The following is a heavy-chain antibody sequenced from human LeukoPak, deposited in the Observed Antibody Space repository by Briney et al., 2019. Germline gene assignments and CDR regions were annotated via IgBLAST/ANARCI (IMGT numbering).Heavy chain of an antibody. V-gene: IGHV4-4*07. Sequence: KSSETLSLTCTVSGGSISAYYWSWIRQPAGKGPEWIGRIYTGGTIYNPSLQSRVAISVDKSKNQISLRLNSVTAADTAIYYCVRDLDYWGQGTLVIVSS. CDR3: VRDLDY. CDR1: GGSISAYY. J-gene: IGHJ4*02. CDR2: IYTGGT.